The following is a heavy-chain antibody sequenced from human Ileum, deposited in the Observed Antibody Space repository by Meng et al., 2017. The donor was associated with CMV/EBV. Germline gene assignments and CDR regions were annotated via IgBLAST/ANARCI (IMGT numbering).Heavy chain of an antibody. CDR1: GGAIGSYY. D-gene: IGHD3-10*01. J-gene: IGHJ6*02. Sequence: SETLSLTCTVSGGAIGSYYWTWIRQTPEKGLEWIGYISNSGTTNYNPSLKSRLTMSVDPSQNQFSLNLSSVTAADTAVYYCAGGRVYYYGWNPPYGMDVWGQGTTVTVSS. V-gene: IGHV4-59*01. CDR2: ISNSGTT. CDR3: AGGRVYYYGWNPPYGMDV.